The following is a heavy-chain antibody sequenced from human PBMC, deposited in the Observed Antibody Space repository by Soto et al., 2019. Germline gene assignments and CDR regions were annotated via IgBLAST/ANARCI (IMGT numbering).Heavy chain of an antibody. D-gene: IGHD3-16*01. CDR3: ARVGGTNLDY. CDR2: IYYTGST. V-gene: IGHV4-59*08. J-gene: IGHJ4*02. CDR1: GGSVSNNY. Sequence: QVQLQESGPGLVKPSETLSLTCTVSGGSVSNNYWTWIRQPPGKGLEWIGYIYYTGSTNYNPSFKSRVSISLDTSKTQFSLRLSSVTAADMAVYYCARVGGTNLDYWGQGTPVTVSS.